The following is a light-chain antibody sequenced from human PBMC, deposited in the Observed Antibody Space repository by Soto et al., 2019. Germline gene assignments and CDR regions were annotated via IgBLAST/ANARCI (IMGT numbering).Light chain of an antibody. CDR2: GAS. J-gene: IGKJ3*01. CDR3: QQYGSSGVT. Sequence: EIVLTQSPGTLSLSPGERATLSCRASQSVSSSQLAWYQQRPGQAPRLLVYGASTRATGIAERFSGSGSGTDFTLTISSLEPEDFAAYYCQQYGSSGVTFGPGTKVDIK. CDR1: QSVSSSQ. V-gene: IGKV3-20*01.